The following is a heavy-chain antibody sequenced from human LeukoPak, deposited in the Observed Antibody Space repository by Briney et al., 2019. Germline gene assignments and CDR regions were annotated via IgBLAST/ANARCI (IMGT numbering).Heavy chain of an antibody. J-gene: IGHJ6*02. CDR2: MNPNSGNT. CDR3: AREPGSGSYGYYGMDV. D-gene: IGHD3-10*01. Sequence: VKVSCKASGYTFTSYDINWVRQATGQGLEWMGWMNPNSGNTGYAQKFQGRVTTTRNTSISTAYMELSSLRSEDTAVYYCAREPGSGSYGYYGMDVWGQGTTVTVSS. CDR1: GYTFTSYD. V-gene: IGHV1-8*01.